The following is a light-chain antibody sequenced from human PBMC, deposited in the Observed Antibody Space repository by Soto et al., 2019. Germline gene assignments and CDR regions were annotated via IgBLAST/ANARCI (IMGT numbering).Light chain of an antibody. V-gene: IGKV3-15*01. CDR3: QQYGNWPPIT. CDR2: DAS. J-gene: IGKJ5*01. CDR1: QSVSSS. Sequence: EIVMTQSPATLSVSPGERATLSCRASQSVSSSLAWYQQKPGQAPRLLIYDASTRATDIPARFSGSGSGTEFTLTISSLQSEDFAVYYCQQYGNWPPITFGQGTRLEVK.